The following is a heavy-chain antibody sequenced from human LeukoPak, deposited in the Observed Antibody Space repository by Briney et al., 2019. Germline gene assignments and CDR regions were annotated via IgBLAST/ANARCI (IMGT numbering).Heavy chain of an antibody. CDR2: IKQDGYEK. CDR3: ARDKIVGPTTLDY. CDR1: GFTFSSYW. V-gene: IGHV3-7*01. Sequence: GGSLRLSCAASGFTFSSYWMSWVRQTPEKGLEWVANIKQDGYEKYYVDSVKGRFTISRDNTKNSLYLQMSSLRADDTAVYYCARDKIVGPTTLDYWGQGTLVTVSS. J-gene: IGHJ4*02. D-gene: IGHD1-26*01.